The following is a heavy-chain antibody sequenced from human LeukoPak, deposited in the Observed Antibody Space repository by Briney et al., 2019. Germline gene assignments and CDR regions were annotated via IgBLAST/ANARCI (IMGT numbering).Heavy chain of an antibody. J-gene: IGHJ4*02. Sequence: ASVKVSCKASGYTFTGYYMHWVRQAPGQGLEWMGWINPNSGCTNYAQKFQGRVTMTRDSSITTSYMELSRLRSDDAAVYYCARDSAPFYSSSFDYWGQGTLVTVSS. CDR1: GYTFTGYY. D-gene: IGHD6-13*01. CDR2: INPNSGCT. CDR3: ARDSAPFYSSSFDY. V-gene: IGHV1-2*02.